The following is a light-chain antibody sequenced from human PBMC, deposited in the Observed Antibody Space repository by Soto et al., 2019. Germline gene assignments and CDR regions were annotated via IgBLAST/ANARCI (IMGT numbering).Light chain of an antibody. J-gene: IGKJ1*01. V-gene: IGKV1-5*01. CDR3: QQYET. CDR1: QSLSSW. CDR2: DAS. Sequence: DIQMTQSPSTLSASVGDRVTITCRASQSLSSWLAWYQQKPGKAPNLLIYDASTLESGVPSRFGGSGSHTEFTLTISSLQPDDFATYYCQQYETFGPGTKVEIK.